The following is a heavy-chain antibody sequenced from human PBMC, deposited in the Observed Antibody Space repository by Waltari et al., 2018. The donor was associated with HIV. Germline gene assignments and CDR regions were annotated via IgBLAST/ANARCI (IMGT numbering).Heavy chain of an antibody. J-gene: IGHJ5*01. D-gene: IGHD3-3*01. V-gene: IGHV3-9*01. CDR2: LSWNREST. CDR1: GFTFDDYP. Sequence: EVQLVESGGGLVQPGRSLRLSCAASGFTFDDYPMHWVRQAPEKGLEWVSGLSWNRESTDYADSVKGRFIISRDNVKNSLYLQMNSLRIEDTAFYYCAKGGSHLTIFEAWFDSWGQGTLVTVSS. CDR3: AKGGSHLTIFEAWFDS.